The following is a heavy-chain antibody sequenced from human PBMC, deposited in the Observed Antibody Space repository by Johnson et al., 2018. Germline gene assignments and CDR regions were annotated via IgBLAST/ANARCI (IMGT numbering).Heavy chain of an antibody. Sequence: QVQLVESGAAVKKPGSSXKVSCKASGGTFSSYDISWVRQAPGHGLEWMGGIIHILGPANYAQKFQGSVTITADESTSTADMELSSLRSEDTAVYYFARAPETNWFDPWGQGTLVTVSS. J-gene: IGHJ5*02. CDR2: IIHILGPA. CDR3: ARAPETNWFDP. CDR1: GGTFSSYD. V-gene: IGHV1-69*01.